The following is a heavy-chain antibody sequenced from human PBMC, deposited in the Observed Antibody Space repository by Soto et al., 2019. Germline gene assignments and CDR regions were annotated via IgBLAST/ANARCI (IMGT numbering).Heavy chain of an antibody. V-gene: IGHV1-2*04. CDR1: GYTFTGYY. D-gene: IGHD3-10*01. J-gene: IGHJ6*02. CDR2: INPNSGGT. Sequence: GASVKVSCKASGYTFTGYYMHWVRQAPGQGLEWMGWINPNSGGTNYAQKFQGWVTMTRDTSISTAYMELSRLRSDDTAVYYCARDKLITMVRGVDYYYYGMDVWGQGTTVTVSS. CDR3: ARDKLITMVRGVDYYYYGMDV.